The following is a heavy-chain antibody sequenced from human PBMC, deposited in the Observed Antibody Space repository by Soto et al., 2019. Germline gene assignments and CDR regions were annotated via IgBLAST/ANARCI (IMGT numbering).Heavy chain of an antibody. CDR2: IYSGGST. Sequence: AGGSLRLSCAASGFTVSRNYMSWVRQAPGKGLEWVSVIYSGGSTYYADSVKGRFTISRDNSKNTLYLQMSSLRAEDTAVYYCVKDSEVTGYSSGWYYGGQGTLVTVSS. V-gene: IGHV3-53*05. CDR1: GFTVSRNY. D-gene: IGHD6-19*01. J-gene: IGHJ4*02. CDR3: VKDSEVTGYSSGWYY.